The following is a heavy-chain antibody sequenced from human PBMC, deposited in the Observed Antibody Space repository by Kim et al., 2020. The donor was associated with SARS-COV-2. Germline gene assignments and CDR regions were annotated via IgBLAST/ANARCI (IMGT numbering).Heavy chain of an antibody. CDR1: GFTVSNNY. CDR3: ASSGPRRDGYIRYFDY. CDR2: IYTTGST. Sequence: GGSLRLSCAASGFTVSNNYVSWVRLAPGKGLESVSVIYTTGSTYYGDSVKGRFTASRDSSKNMLYLQMNSLRAEDTAVYYCASSGPRRDGYIRYFDYWGQGTLVTVSS. D-gene: IGHD5-12*01. V-gene: IGHV3-53*01. J-gene: IGHJ4*02.